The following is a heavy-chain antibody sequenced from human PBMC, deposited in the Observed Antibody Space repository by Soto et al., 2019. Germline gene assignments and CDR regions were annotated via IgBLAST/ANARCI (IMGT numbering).Heavy chain of an antibody. CDR1: GFTFQDYA. CDR3: AKDVGYYGDFAYYFDY. Sequence: PGGSLRLSCAASGFTFQDYAMHWVRQAPGKGLEWVSGISWNSGSIGYADSVKGRFALSRDNAKNSLYLQMNSLRDEDTAFYYCAKDVGYYGDFAYYFDYWGQGALVTVSS. D-gene: IGHD4-17*01. CDR2: ISWNSGSI. J-gene: IGHJ4*02. V-gene: IGHV3-9*01.